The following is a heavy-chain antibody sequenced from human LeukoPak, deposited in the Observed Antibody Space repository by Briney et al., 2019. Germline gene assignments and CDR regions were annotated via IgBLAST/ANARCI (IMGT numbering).Heavy chain of an antibody. V-gene: IGHV3-48*04. D-gene: IGHD3-22*01. CDR1: GFTFSSYS. CDR3: ARKGDAMIEDY. J-gene: IGHJ4*02. Sequence: GGSLRLSCAASGFTFSSYSMNWVRQAPGKGLEWVSYISSSSSTIYYADSVKGRFTISRDNAKNSLYLQMNSLRAEDTAVYYCARKGDAMIEDYWGQGTLVTVSS. CDR2: ISSSSSTI.